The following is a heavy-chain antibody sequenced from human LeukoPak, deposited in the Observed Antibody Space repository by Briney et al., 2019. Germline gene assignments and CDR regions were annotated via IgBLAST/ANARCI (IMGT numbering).Heavy chain of an antibody. CDR2: ISYSGGST. D-gene: IGHD3-10*02. V-gene: IGHV3-23*01. CDR3: AELGITMIGGV. J-gene: IGHJ6*04. Sequence: GGSLRLPCAVSEFTFSSYAMSWVRQAPGKGLEWVSGISYSGGSTYYADSVKGRFTISRDNSKNTLYLQMNSLRAEDTAVYYCAELGITMIGGVWGKGTTVTISS. CDR1: EFTFSSYA.